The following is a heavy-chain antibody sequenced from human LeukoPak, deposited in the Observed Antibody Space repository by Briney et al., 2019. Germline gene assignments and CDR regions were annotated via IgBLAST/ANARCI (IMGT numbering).Heavy chain of an antibody. Sequence: GGSLRLSCAASGFTFSSYAMSWVRQAPGKGLEWVSAISGSGGSTYYADPVKGRFTISRDNSKNTLYLQMNSLRAEDTAVYYCAKDRAMVRGVTSPGAWGQGTLVTVSS. V-gene: IGHV3-23*01. D-gene: IGHD3-10*01. CDR2: ISGSGGST. CDR1: GFTFSSYA. J-gene: IGHJ5*02. CDR3: AKDRAMVRGVTSPGA.